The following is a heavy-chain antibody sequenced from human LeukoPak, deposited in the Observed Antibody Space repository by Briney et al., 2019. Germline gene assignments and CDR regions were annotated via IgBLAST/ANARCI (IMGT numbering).Heavy chain of an antibody. D-gene: IGHD1-26*01. Sequence: SETLSLTCTVSGGSISNYYWSWFRQPPGKRLEWIASIYYSGSTTYNPSLKSRVTISVDTSKNLFSLQLSSVTAADTAVYYCASSGSYRFDYWGQGTLVTVSS. CDR3: ASSGSYRFDY. V-gene: IGHV4-59*01. CDR1: GGSISNYY. J-gene: IGHJ4*02. CDR2: IYYSGST.